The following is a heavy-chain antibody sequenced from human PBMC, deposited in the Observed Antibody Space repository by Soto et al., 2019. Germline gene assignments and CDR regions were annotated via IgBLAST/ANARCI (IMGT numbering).Heavy chain of an antibody. CDR1: GGSIGSYY. J-gene: IGHJ6*02. CDR3: ARPLVPAAIHGMDV. CDR2: IYYSGST. Sequence: SETLSLTCTVSGGSIGSYYWSWIRQPPGKGLEWIGYIYYSGSTYYNPSLKSRVTISVDTSKNQFSLKLSSVTAADTAVYYCARPLVPAAIHGMDVWGQGTTVTVSS. D-gene: IGHD2-2*01. V-gene: IGHV4-59*12.